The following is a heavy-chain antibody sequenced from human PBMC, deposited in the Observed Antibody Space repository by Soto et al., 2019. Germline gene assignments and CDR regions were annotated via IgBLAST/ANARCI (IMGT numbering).Heavy chain of an antibody. CDR1: GYTFTSYG. Sequence: QVQLVQSGAEVKKPGASVKVSCKASGYTFTSYGISWVGQAPRQGLEWMGWISAYNGNTNYAQKLQGRVTMTTDTSTSTAYMELRSLRSDDTAVYYCAGGITMVRGVYEAFDIWGQGTMVTVSS. CDR3: AGGITMVRGVYEAFDI. D-gene: IGHD3-10*01. CDR2: ISAYNGNT. J-gene: IGHJ3*02. V-gene: IGHV1-18*01.